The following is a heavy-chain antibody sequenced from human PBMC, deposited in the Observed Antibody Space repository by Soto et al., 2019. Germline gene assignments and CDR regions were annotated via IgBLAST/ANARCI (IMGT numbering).Heavy chain of an antibody. CDR2: INSDGSST. Sequence: EVQLVESGGGLVQPGGSLRLSCAASGFTFSSYWMHWVRQAPGKGLVWVSRINSDGSSTSYADSVKGRFTISRDNAKNTLYLQMNNLRAEDTDVYYCVRTSLVVAAATREDYWGQGTLVTVSS. D-gene: IGHD2-15*01. V-gene: IGHV3-74*01. CDR1: GFTFSSYW. J-gene: IGHJ4*02. CDR3: VRTSLVVAAATREDY.